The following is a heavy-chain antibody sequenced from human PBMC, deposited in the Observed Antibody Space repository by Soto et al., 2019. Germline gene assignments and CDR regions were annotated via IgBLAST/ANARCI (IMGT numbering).Heavy chain of an antibody. CDR1: GGTFSSYA. Sequence: SVKVSCKASGGTFSSYAISWVRHAPGQGLEWMGGIIPIFGTANYAQKCQGRVTITSDEATSTAYIELSTLKSEDRAVYYFARDSGERASGGGFAPWGQETLVPVS. J-gene: IGHJ5*02. CDR3: ARDSGERASGGGFAP. V-gene: IGHV1-69*13. CDR2: IIPIFGTA. D-gene: IGHD3-10*01.